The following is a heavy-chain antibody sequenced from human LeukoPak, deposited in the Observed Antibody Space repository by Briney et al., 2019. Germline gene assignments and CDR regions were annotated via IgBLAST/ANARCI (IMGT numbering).Heavy chain of an antibody. CDR3: ARESDYVV. CDR1: GFTLSSYW. J-gene: IGHJ4*02. V-gene: IGHV3-74*01. CDR2: IHTDGSST. D-gene: IGHD4-17*01. Sequence: PGGSLRLSCAASGFTLSSYWMHWVRQAPGKGLVWVSRIHTDGSSTTYADSVKGRFTISRDSAKNTLYLQMNSLRAEDTAVYYCARESDYVVWGQGTLVTVSS.